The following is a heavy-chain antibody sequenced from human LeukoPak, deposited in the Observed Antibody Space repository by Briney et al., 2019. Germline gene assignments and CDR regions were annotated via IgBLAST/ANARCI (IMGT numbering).Heavy chain of an antibody. Sequence: SETLSLTCTVSGGSISSSSYYWGWIRQPPGKGLEWIGSIYYSGSTYYNPSLKSRVTITVDTSKNQFSLKLSSVTAADTAVYYCARSATGATDSFDYWGQGTLVTVSS. D-gene: IGHD1-26*01. J-gene: IGHJ4*02. V-gene: IGHV4-39*01. CDR3: ARSATGATDSFDY. CDR1: GGSISSSSYY. CDR2: IYYSGST.